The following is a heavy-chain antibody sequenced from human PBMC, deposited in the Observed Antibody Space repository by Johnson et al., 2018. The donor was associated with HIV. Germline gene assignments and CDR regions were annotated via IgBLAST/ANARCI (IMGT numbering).Heavy chain of an antibody. CDR2: IYAKNNT. V-gene: IGHV3-66*02. CDR3: AEEAEGELELHDAFDI. Sequence: MLLVESGGGVVLPGGSLRLSCAASGFIVSRNYMNWVRKAPGKGLEWVSVIYAKNNTYIGDSVKGRFTISRDNSKNTLSLQLNSLRAEDQSAYSCAEEAEGELELHDAFDIWGQGTMVTVSS. CDR1: GFIVSRNY. D-gene: IGHD1-7*01. J-gene: IGHJ3*02.